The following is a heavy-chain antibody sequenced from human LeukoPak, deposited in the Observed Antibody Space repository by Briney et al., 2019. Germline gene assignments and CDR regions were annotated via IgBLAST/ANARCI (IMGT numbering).Heavy chain of an antibody. CDR2: ISVYNGNT. V-gene: IGHV1-18*01. CDR3: ARLPGDSSSSGAFDI. Sequence: ASVKVSCKASGYTFTTSGIRWVRQAPGQGLEWMGWISVYNGNTNYAQKLQGRVTMTTDTSTSTAYMELRSLRSDDTAVYYCARLPGDSSSSGAFDIWGQGTMVTVSS. D-gene: IGHD6-6*01. J-gene: IGHJ3*02. CDR1: GYTFTTSG.